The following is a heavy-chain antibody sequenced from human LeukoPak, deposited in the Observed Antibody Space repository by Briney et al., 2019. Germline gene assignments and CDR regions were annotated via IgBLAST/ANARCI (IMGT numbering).Heavy chain of an antibody. CDR2: ISYDGRNK. Sequence: PGRSLRLSCAASGFTFSSYGMHWVRQAPGKGLEWVAVISYDGRNKYYVDSVKGRFTISRDNSKNTLYLEMNSLRAEDTAVYYCAKDRAVLRYFGSAFDVWGQGTMVTVSS. V-gene: IGHV3-30*18. J-gene: IGHJ3*01. CDR3: AKDRAVLRYFGSAFDV. CDR1: GFTFSSYG. D-gene: IGHD3-9*01.